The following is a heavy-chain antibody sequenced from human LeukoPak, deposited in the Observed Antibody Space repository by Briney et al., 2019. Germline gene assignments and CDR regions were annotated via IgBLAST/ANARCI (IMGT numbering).Heavy chain of an antibody. CDR1: GFRFDNYG. D-gene: IGHD6-13*01. V-gene: IGHV3-30-3*01. CDR3: ARDRAGNRDY. Sequence: GGSLRLSCAVSGFRFDNYGMHWVRQAPGKGLEWVASVSHDGNTKHYADSVKGRFTISRDNSNSTVYLRMNSLRGEDTAVYYSARDRAGNRDYWGQGTLVTVSS. J-gene: IGHJ4*02. CDR2: VSHDGNTK.